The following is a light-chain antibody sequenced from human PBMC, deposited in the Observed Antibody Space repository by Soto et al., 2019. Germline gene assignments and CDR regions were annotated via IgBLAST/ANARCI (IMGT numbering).Light chain of an antibody. CDR2: WAS. J-gene: IGKJ4*01. CDR3: QQFYSTPFT. CDR1: QSVLYNSNNKNY. Sequence: DTLMTQSPDSLAVSLGERATINCKSSQSVLYNSNNKNYLAWYQQKPGQPPKLLISWASTRESGVPDRFSGSGSGTEFTLTISSLQAEDVAVYYCQQFYSTPFTFGGGTKVDVK. V-gene: IGKV4-1*01.